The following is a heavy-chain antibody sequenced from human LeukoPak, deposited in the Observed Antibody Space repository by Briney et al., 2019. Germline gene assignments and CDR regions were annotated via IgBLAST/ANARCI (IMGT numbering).Heavy chain of an antibody. D-gene: IGHD6-19*01. V-gene: IGHV3-9*01. Sequence: GRSLRLSCAASGFTFDDYAMHWVRQAPGKGLEWVSGISWNSGSIGYADSVKGRFTISRDNAKNSLYLQVNSLRAEDTALYFCAKAPYSSAWDPIDYWGQGTLVTVSS. CDR2: ISWNSGSI. CDR1: GFTFDDYA. CDR3: AKAPYSSAWDPIDY. J-gene: IGHJ4*02.